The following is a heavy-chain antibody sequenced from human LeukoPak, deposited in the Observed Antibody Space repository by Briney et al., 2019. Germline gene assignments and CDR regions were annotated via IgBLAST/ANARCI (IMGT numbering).Heavy chain of an antibody. CDR1: GGSISTYY. D-gene: IGHD2-15*01. CDR3: ASRRGGYCSGGSCNWFDP. V-gene: IGHV4-59*01. CDR2: IYYSGST. J-gene: IGHJ5*02. Sequence: SETLSLTCTVSGGSISTYYRNWIRQPPGKGLEWIGYIYYSGSTNYNPSLKGRVTISVDTSKNQFSLKLSSVTAADTAVYYCASRRGGYCSGGSCNWFDPWGQGTLVTVSS.